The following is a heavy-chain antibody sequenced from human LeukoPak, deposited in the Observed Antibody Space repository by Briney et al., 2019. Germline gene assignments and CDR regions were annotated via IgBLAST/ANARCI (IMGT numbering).Heavy chain of an antibody. Sequence: PSETLSLTCTVSGGSISSHYWSWIRQPPGKGLEWIGYIYYSGSTNYNPSLKSRVTISVDTSKNQFSLKLSSVTAADTAVYYCATTNYYYDSSGYYEGGFDYWGQGTLVTVSS. CDR1: GGSISSHY. CDR2: IYYSGST. J-gene: IGHJ4*02. V-gene: IGHV4-59*11. D-gene: IGHD3-22*01. CDR3: ATTNYYYDSSGYYEGGFDY.